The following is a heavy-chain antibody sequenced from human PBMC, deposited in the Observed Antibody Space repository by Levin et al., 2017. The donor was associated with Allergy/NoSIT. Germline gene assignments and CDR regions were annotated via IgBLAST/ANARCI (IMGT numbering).Heavy chain of an antibody. J-gene: IGHJ4*02. D-gene: IGHD4-17*01. CDR1: GGSISSSSYY. V-gene: IGHV4-39*07. CDR3: ARGDYGDYFDY. CDR2: IYYSAST. Sequence: KSSETLSLTCTVSGGSISSSSYYWGWIRQPPGKGLEWIGSIYYSASTYYNPSLKSRVTISVDTSKNQFSLKLSSVTAADTAVYYCARGDYGDYFDYWGQGTLVTVSS.